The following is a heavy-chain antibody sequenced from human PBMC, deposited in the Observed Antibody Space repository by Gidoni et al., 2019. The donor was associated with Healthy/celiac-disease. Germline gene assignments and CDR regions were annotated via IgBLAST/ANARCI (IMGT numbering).Heavy chain of an antibody. CDR3: AHTGYGYLFDY. V-gene: IGHV2-5*01. CDR1: GFSLSTSGVG. J-gene: IGHJ4*02. CDR2: IYWNDDK. Sequence: QITLKESGPTLVKPTQTLTLTCTFSGFSLSTSGVGVGWIRQPPGKALEWLALIYWNDDKRYSPSLKSRLTITKDTSKNQVVLKMTNMDPVETATYYCAHTGYGYLFDYWGQGTLVTVSS. D-gene: IGHD5-18*01.